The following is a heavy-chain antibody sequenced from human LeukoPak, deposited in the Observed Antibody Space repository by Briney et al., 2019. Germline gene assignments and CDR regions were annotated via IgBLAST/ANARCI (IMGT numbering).Heavy chain of an antibody. V-gene: IGHV4-38-2*02. J-gene: IGHJ4*02. Sequence: SETLSLTCTVSGYSISSGYYWGWIRQPPGKGLEWIGSIYHSGSTYYNPSLKSRVTISVDTSKNQFTLKLSSVTAADTAVYYCARDADQPSTSCPIFDYWGQGTLVTVSS. CDR1: GYSISSGYY. CDR3: ARDADQPSTSCPIFDY. D-gene: IGHD2-2*01. CDR2: IYHSGST.